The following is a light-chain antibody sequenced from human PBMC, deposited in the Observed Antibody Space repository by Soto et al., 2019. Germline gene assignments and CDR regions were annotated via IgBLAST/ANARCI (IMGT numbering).Light chain of an antibody. J-gene: IGKJ3*01. Sequence: EIVLTQSPATLSLSPGERATLSCRASQSVSSYLAWYQQKPGQAPRLLIYDASNRATGIPARFSGSGSGTDXTLTISSLEPEDFAVYYCQQRSHWPPTFGPGTKVDIK. V-gene: IGKV3-11*01. CDR1: QSVSSY. CDR2: DAS. CDR3: QQRSHWPPT.